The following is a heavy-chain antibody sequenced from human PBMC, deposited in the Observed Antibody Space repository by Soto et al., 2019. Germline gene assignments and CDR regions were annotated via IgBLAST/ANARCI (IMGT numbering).Heavy chain of an antibody. CDR3: ARADSNYYYYGMDV. Sequence: SETLSLTCAVYGGSFSGYYWSWLRQPPGKGLEWIGEINHSGSTNYNPSLKSRDTISVDTSKNQFSLKLSSVTAADTAVYYCARADSNYYYYGMDVWGQGTTVTAP. D-gene: IGHD4-4*01. CDR2: INHSGST. CDR1: GGSFSGYY. V-gene: IGHV4-34*01. J-gene: IGHJ6*02.